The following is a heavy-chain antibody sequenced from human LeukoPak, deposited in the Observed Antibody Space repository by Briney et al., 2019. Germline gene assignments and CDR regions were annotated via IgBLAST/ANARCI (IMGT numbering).Heavy chain of an antibody. D-gene: IGHD2-2*01. CDR1: GGTFSSYA. J-gene: IGHJ4*02. CDR3: ARDTFGTSRPSDY. Sequence: SVKVSCKASGGTFSSYAISWVRQAPGQGLEWMGRIIPILGIANYAQKFQGRVTITADKSTSTAYMELSSLRSEDTAVYYCARDTFGTSRPSDYWGQGTLVTVSS. CDR2: IIPILGIA. V-gene: IGHV1-69*04.